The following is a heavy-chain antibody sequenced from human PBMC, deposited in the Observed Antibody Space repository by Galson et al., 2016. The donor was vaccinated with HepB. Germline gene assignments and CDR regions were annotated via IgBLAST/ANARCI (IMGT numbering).Heavy chain of an antibody. CDR1: GFSLTTSGVG. V-gene: IGHV2-5*02. Sequence: PALVKPTQTLTLTCTFSGFSLTTSGVGVGWIRQPPGKALEWLAVIYWDDDERYSPSLRTRLTISKDTSKNQILLTITNVDPVDTATYYCAHGGSTFYYDRRGYHQLVSCNIWGQGPMLPVPS. CDR2: IYWDDDE. J-gene: IGHJ3*02. CDR3: AHGGSTFYYDRRGYHQLVSCNI. D-gene: IGHD3-22*01.